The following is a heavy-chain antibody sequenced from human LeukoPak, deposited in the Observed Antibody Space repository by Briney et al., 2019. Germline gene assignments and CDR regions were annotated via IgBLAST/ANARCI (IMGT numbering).Heavy chain of an antibody. Sequence: GGSLRLSCAASGFTFSSYSMNWVRQAPGKGLEWVSSISSSSSYIYYADSVKGRFTISRDNAKNSLYLQMNSLRAEDTAVYYCARGLVGFGELLLSPFDYWGQGTLVTVSS. D-gene: IGHD3-10*01. CDR2: ISSSSSYI. J-gene: IGHJ4*02. CDR3: ARGLVGFGELLLSPFDY. CDR1: GFTFSSYS. V-gene: IGHV3-21*04.